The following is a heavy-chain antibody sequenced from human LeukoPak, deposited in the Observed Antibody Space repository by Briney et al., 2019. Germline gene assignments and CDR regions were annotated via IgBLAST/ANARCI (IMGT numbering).Heavy chain of an antibody. J-gene: IGHJ5*02. D-gene: IGHD3-3*01. V-gene: IGHV4-59*08. Sequence: KTSETLSLTCTVSGGSISSYDWSWIRQPPGKGLEWIGYIYYSGSTNYNPSLKSRVTISVDTSKNQFSLKLSSVTAADTAVYYCARTVRSGYDFWSGSLSFDPWGQGTLVTVSS. CDR2: IYYSGST. CDR1: GGSISSYD. CDR3: ARTVRSGYDFWSGSLSFDP.